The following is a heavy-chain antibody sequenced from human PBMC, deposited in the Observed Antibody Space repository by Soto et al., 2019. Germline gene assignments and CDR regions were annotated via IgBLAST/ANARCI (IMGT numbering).Heavy chain of an antibody. D-gene: IGHD6-6*01. CDR3: AIHIAARTPYYYYYMDV. Sequence: PGESLKISCKGSGYSFTSYWIGWVRQMPGKGLEWMGIIYPGDSDTRYSPSFQGQVTISADKSISTAYLQWSSLKASDTAMYFCAIHIAARTPYYYYYMDVWGKGTTVTVSS. CDR1: GYSFTSYW. V-gene: IGHV5-51*01. CDR2: IYPGDSDT. J-gene: IGHJ6*03.